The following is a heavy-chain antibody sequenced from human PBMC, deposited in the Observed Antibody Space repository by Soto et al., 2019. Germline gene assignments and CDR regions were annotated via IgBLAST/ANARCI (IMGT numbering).Heavy chain of an antibody. CDR1: GFTFSSYG. J-gene: IGHJ6*02. CDR3: AKLSGLGGYAYYYGMDV. CDR2: ISYDGSNK. Sequence: GGSLRLSCAASGFTFSSYGMHWVRQAPGKGLEWVAVISYDGSNKYYADSVKGRFTISRDNSKNTLYLQMNSLRAEDTAVYYCAKLSGLGGYAYYYGMDVWGQGTTVTVSS. V-gene: IGHV3-30*18. D-gene: IGHD3-22*01.